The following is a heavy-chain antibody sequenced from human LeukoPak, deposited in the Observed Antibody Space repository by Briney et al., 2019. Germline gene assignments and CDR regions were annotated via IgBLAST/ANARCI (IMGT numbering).Heavy chain of an antibody. CDR3: ARGRGEVAVAGTRWFDP. CDR1: GYTFTSYD. V-gene: IGHV1-8*01. J-gene: IGHJ5*02. CDR2: MNPNSGNT. Sequence: ASVKVSCKASGYTFTSYDINWVRQATGQGLEWMGWMNPNSGNTGYAQKFQGRVTMTRNTSISTAYMELSSLRSEDTAVYYCARGRGEVAVAGTRWFDPWGQGTLVTVSS. D-gene: IGHD6-19*01.